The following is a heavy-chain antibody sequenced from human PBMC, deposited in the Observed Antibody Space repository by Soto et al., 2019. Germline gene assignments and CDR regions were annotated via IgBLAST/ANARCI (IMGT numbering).Heavy chain of an antibody. D-gene: IGHD1-1*01. Sequence: GGSLNLSCADSGFTFNTYALSWVRQAPGKGLEWVSAINERGRSTYYADSVKGRFTISRDNSKKTLYLQMNSLRAEDTALYYCAKDKSGTTAFDIWGQGTMVTVSS. CDR2: INERGRST. CDR3: AKDKSGTTAFDI. CDR1: GFTFNTYA. J-gene: IGHJ3*02. V-gene: IGHV3-23*01.